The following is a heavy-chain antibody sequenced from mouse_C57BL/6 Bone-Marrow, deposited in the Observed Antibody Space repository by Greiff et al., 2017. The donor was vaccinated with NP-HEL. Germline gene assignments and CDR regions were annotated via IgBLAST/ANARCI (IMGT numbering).Heavy chain of an antibody. CDR3: ARGPYYSNSFAY. CDR2: IYPGSGNT. Sequence: QVQLQQSGAELVRPGASVKLSCKASGYTFTDYYINWVKQRPGQGLEWIARIYPGSGNTYYNEKFKGKATLTAEKSSSTAYMKLSSLTSEDSAVYFCARGPYYSNSFAYWGQGTLVTVSA. CDR1: GYTFTDYY. J-gene: IGHJ3*01. D-gene: IGHD2-5*01. V-gene: IGHV1-76*01.